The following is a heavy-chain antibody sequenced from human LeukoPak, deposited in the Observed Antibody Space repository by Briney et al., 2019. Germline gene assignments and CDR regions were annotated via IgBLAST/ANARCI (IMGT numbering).Heavy chain of an antibody. D-gene: IGHD6-13*01. J-gene: IGHJ6*03. CDR3: ARGRPYSSSWYSGYYYMDV. CDR2: INPNSGGT. Sequence: ASVKVSCKASGYTFTGYYMHWVRQAPGQGLEWMGWINPNSGGTNYAQKFQGRVTMTRDTSISTAYMELSRLRSDDTAVYYCARGRPYSSSWYSGYYYMDVWGKGTTVTISS. CDR1: GYTFTGYY. V-gene: IGHV1-2*02.